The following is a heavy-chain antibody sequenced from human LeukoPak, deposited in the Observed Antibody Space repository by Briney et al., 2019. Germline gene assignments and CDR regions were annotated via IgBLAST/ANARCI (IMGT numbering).Heavy chain of an antibody. D-gene: IGHD3-22*01. J-gene: IGHJ4*02. Sequence: SGGSLRLSCAASGFTFDVSAMNWLRQAPGKGLEWVSASGNAGDTYYADSVKGRFTISRVNSKKMLFLQMTSLRAEDTAVYYCAKKTPGNYPYDYWGQGTLVTVSP. V-gene: IGHV3-23*01. CDR3: AKKTPGNYPYDY. CDR1: GFTFDVSA. CDR2: SGNAGDT.